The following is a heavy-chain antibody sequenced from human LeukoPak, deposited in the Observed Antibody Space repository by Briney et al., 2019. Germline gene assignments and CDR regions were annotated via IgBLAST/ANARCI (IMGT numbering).Heavy chain of an antibody. J-gene: IGHJ4*02. D-gene: IGHD4-23*01. CDR2: IYYSGSS. Sequence: SQTLSLTCTVSGGSISSGDYYWSWIRQPPGKGLEWIGYIYYSGSSYYNPSLKSRVTISVDTSKNQFSLKLSSVTAADTAVYYCARDLLNEGNHLDYWGQGTLVTVSS. V-gene: IGHV4-30-4*01. CDR1: GGSISSGDYY. CDR3: ARDLLNEGNHLDY.